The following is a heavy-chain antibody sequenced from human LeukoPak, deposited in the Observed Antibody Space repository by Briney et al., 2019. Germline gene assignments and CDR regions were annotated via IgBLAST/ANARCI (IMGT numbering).Heavy chain of an antibody. CDR2: IYSGGGT. V-gene: IGHV3-53*01. Sequence: GSLRLSCAASGFTVNSNYMSWVRQAPGEGLEWVSVIYSGGGTYYADPVKGRFTISRDNSKNTLYLQMNSLRAEDTAVYYCARGTGYYDFWSGYTAYYFDYWGQGTLVTASS. D-gene: IGHD3-3*01. J-gene: IGHJ4*02. CDR3: ARGTGYYDFWSGYTAYYFDY. CDR1: GFTVNSNY.